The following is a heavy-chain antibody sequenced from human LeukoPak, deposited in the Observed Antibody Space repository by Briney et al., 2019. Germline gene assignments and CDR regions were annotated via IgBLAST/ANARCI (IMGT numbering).Heavy chain of an antibody. Sequence: GGSLRLSCAASGFTFSSYGMHWVRQAPGKGLEWVAVISYDGSNKYYADSVKGRFTISRDNSKNTLYLQMNSLRAEDTAVYYCAKPVSGAFDIWGQGTMVTVSS. D-gene: IGHD6-19*01. J-gene: IGHJ3*02. CDR3: AKPVSGAFDI. CDR2: ISYDGSNK. V-gene: IGHV3-30*18. CDR1: GFTFSSYG.